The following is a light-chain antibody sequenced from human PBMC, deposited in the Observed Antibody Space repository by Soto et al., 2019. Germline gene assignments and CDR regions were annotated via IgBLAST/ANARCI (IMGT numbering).Light chain of an antibody. V-gene: IGLV1-51*01. CDR1: SSNIGNNY. CDR3: GTWDSSVSAWV. Sequence: QSLLTQPPSVSAAPGQKVTISCSGSSSNIGNNYVSWYQQLPGTAPKLLIYDDNKRPSGIPDRFSGSKSDTSATLGITGLQTGDEADYYCGTWDSSVSAWVFGGGTQLTVL. CDR2: DDN. J-gene: IGLJ3*02.